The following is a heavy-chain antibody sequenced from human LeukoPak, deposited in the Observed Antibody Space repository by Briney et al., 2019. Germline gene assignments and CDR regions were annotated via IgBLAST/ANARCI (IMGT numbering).Heavy chain of an antibody. J-gene: IGHJ6*02. CDR2: ISYDGSNK. V-gene: IGHV3-30-3*01. D-gene: IGHD4-17*01. Sequence: PGGSLRLSCEASGFSFSNYWMSWVRQAPGKGLEWVAVISYDGSNKYYADSVKGRFTISRDNSKNTLYLQMNSLRAEDTAVYYCARVPDGDYSYGMDVWGQGTTVTVSS. CDR1: GFSFSNYW. CDR3: ARVPDGDYSYGMDV.